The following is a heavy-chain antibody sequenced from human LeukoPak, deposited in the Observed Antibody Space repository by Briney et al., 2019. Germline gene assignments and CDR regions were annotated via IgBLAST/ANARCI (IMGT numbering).Heavy chain of an antibody. V-gene: IGHV3-64*01. D-gene: IGHD3-3*02. J-gene: IGHJ3*02. CDR3: ARGSIPVGFDI. CDR1: GFTFSSYA. CDR2: ISSNGGST. Sequence: GGSLRLSCAASGFTFSSYAMHWVRQAPGKGLEYVSAISSNGGSTYYANSVKGRFTISRDNYKNTLYLQMGSLRAEDMAVYYCARGSIPVGFDIWGQGTMVTVSS.